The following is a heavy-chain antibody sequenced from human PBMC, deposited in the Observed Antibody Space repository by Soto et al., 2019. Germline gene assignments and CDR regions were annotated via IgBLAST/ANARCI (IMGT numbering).Heavy chain of an antibody. V-gene: IGHV3-30*18. CDR3: AKGGRQWLVTSDFNY. J-gene: IGHJ4*02. Sequence: VQLVESGGGVVQPGRSLRLSCAASGFTFRDYAMHWVRQAPGKGLEWVAVVSHDGRNTHYADSVKGRFTISRDSSKNTVSLEMTRLRAEDTAVYYGAKGGRQWLVTSDFNYWGQGALVTVSS. CDR1: GFTFRDYA. D-gene: IGHD6-19*01. CDR2: VSHDGRNT.